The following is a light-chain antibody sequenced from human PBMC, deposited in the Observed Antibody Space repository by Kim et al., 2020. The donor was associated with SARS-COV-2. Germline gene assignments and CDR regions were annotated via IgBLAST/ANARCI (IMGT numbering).Light chain of an antibody. CDR1: QGITNS. J-gene: IGKJ3*01. Sequence: ASFGARLTITCRASQGITNSLVWYQQRPGKAPKLLIYAASTLQSGVPSRFSGSGSGTEFTLTISSLQPEDFATYFCQQVNSYPRTFGPGTKVDIK. CDR3: QQVNSYPRT. CDR2: AAS. V-gene: IGKV1-9*01.